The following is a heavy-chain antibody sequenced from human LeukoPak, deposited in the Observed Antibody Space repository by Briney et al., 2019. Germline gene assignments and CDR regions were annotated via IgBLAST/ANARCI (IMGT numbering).Heavy chain of an antibody. CDR1: GFTFTGFY. CDR2: INPNNGDT. D-gene: IGHD1-26*01. Sequence: ASVKVSCKASGFTFTGFYIHWVRQAPGQGLEWMGWINPNNGDTNFAQRFQGRVTMTRDTSISTAYMELSRLRSDDTAVYYCARDLRENYYYYMDVWGKGTTVTISS. CDR3: ARDLRENYYYYMDV. J-gene: IGHJ6*03. V-gene: IGHV1-2*02.